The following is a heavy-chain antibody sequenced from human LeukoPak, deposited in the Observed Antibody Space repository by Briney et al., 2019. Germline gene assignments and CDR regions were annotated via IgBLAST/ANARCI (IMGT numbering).Heavy chain of an antibody. CDR3: VRHGGSYSLDY. CDR2: IIDNGNT. Sequence: SETLSLTCTVSGISISSYYWSWIRQPPGKGLEWIGYIIDNGNTNYNPSLKSRVTISVDTSKNQFSLKLSSVTAADTAVYYCVRHGGSYSLDYWGQGTLVTVSS. CDR1: GISISSYY. D-gene: IGHD1-26*01. J-gene: IGHJ4*02. V-gene: IGHV4-59*08.